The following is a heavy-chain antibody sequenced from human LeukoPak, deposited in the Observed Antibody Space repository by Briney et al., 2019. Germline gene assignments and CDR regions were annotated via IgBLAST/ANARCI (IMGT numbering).Heavy chain of an antibody. V-gene: IGHV3-21*01. CDR1: GFTFGSYS. CDR2: ISGGSDYI. J-gene: IGHJ4*02. Sequence: PGGSLRLSCGASGFTFGSYSMNWVRQAPGKGLEWVSFISGGSDYIYYADSVKGRFTISRDNAKNSLYLQMNSLGAEDTAVYYCTKDPYSQHYWGQGTLVIVSS. D-gene: IGHD4-11*01. CDR3: TKDPYSQHY.